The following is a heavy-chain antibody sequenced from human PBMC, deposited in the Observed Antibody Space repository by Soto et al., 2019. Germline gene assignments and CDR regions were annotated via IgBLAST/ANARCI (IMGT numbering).Heavy chain of an antibody. CDR1: GFTFSSYS. J-gene: IGHJ6*02. V-gene: IGHV3-21*01. D-gene: IGHD4-4*01. Sequence: VGSLRLSCAASGFTFSSYSMNWVRQAPGKGLEWVSSITSSSNYIYYADSVKGRFTISRDNAKNSLYVQMNSLRAEDTAVYYCARELYSDYYYYTMDVWGQGTTVTVSS. CDR2: ITSSSNYI. CDR3: ARELYSDYYYYTMDV.